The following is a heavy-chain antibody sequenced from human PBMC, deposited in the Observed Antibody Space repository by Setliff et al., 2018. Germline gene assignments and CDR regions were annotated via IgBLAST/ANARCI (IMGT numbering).Heavy chain of an antibody. J-gene: IGHJ6*03. CDR1: GFSISSGSDY. CDR3: ARMSGFQYMDV. D-gene: IGHD3-3*01. Sequence: PSETLSLTCAVSGFSISSGSDYWTWIRQPAGKGLEWIGQIYVGRNTYYNPSLESRVTISLDTSNNQFSLSLSSVTAADTAVYYCARMSGFQYMDVWGKGTTVTVSS. CDR2: IYVGRNT. V-gene: IGHV4-61*09.